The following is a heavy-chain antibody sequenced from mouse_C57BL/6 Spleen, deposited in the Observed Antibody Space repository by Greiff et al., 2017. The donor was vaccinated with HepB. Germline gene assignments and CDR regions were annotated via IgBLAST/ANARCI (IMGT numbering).Heavy chain of an antibody. V-gene: IGHV3-6*01. CDR3: ALYYGRGLDAMDY. CDR2: ISYDGNN. CDR1: GYSITSGYY. Sequence: ESGPGLVKPSQSLSLTCSVTGYSITSGYYWNWIRQFPGNKLEWMGYISYDGNNNYNPSLKNRISITRDTSQNQFFLKLNSVTTEDTATYYCALYYGRGLDAMDYWGQGTSVTVSS. D-gene: IGHD1-1*01. J-gene: IGHJ4*01.